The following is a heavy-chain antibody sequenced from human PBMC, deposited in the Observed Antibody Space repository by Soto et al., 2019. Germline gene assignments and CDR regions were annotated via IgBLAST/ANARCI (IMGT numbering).Heavy chain of an antibody. J-gene: IGHJ6*03. D-gene: IGHD2-15*01. Sequence: GGSLRLSCAASGFTFSSYAMSWVRQAPGKGLEWVSAISGSGGSTYYADSVKGRFTISRDNSKNTLYLQMNSLRAEDTAVYYCAKGLGYCSGGSCYPGYMDVWGKGTTVTVSS. CDR3: AKGLGYCSGGSCYPGYMDV. CDR1: GFTFSSYA. V-gene: IGHV3-23*01. CDR2: ISGSGGST.